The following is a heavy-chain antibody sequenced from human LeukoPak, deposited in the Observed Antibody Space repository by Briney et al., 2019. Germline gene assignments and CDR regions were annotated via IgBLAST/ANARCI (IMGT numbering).Heavy chain of an antibody. Sequence: GGSLRLSCAASGFTFSNYVMNWVRQAPGKGLEWVSGISGNGGSTYYADSVKRRFTLSRDNSKNTLDLQMSSLRAEDTAVYFCAKALGYYDSSGYLNFDSWGQGTLVTVSS. D-gene: IGHD3-22*01. CDR1: GFTFSNYV. CDR2: ISGNGGST. V-gene: IGHV3-23*01. CDR3: AKALGYYDSSGYLNFDS. J-gene: IGHJ4*02.